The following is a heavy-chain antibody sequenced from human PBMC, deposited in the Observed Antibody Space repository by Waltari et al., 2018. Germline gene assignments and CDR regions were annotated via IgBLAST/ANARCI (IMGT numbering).Heavy chain of an antibody. V-gene: IGHV1-3*03. CDR2: FNAGNGNT. D-gene: IGHD3-16*02. CDR3: ARGGFSFGAFDI. CDR1: GYTFTSYA. Sequence: QVQLVQSGAEVKKPGASVKVSCKASGYTFTSYAMHWVRQAPGQRLEWMGWFNAGNGNTKYSQEFQGRGTITRDPSASTAYMELSSLRSEDMAVYYCARGGFSFGAFDIWGQGTMVTVSS. J-gene: IGHJ3*02.